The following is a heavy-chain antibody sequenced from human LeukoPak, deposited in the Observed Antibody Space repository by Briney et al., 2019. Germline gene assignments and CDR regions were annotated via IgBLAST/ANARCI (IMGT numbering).Heavy chain of an antibody. CDR1: GFSLSTSGVG. CDR2: IYWDEDK. Sequence: RESGPTLVKPTQTLTLTCTFSGFSLSTSGVGVGWIRQPPGKALEWLALIYWDEDKRYSPSLKSRLTITKDTSKNQVVLTMTNMDPVDTATYYCARATYYYGSGSYYFDYWGQGTLVTVSS. CDR3: ARATYYYGSGSYYFDY. D-gene: IGHD3-10*01. J-gene: IGHJ4*02. V-gene: IGHV2-5*02.